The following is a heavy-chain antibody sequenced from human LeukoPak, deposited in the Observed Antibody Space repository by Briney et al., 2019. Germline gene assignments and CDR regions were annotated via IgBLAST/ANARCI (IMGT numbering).Heavy chain of an antibody. J-gene: IGHJ3*02. V-gene: IGHV1-58*01. D-gene: IGHD5-18*01. CDR2: IVVGSGNT. CDR3: AAGYIGGAMVTNAFDI. Sequence: GASVKVSCKASGFSFTNSAVQWVRQARGQGLEWIGWIVVGSGNTIYVQEFQERVTITRDMSTSTAYMELSSLGSEDTAVYYCAAGYIGGAMVTNAFDIWGQGTMVTVSS. CDR1: GFSFTNSA.